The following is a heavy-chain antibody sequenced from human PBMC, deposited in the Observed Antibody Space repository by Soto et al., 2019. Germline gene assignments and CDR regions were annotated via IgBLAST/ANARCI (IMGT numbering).Heavy chain of an antibody. Sequence: ASVKVSCKASGGTFSSYAISWVRQAPGQGLEWMGGIIPIFGTANYAQKFQGRVTITADESTSTAYMELSSLRSEDTAVYYCARAETSGRLVPWYYFDDWGKGTLVTVAS. V-gene: IGHV1-69*13. CDR3: ARAETSGRLVPWYYFDD. CDR2: IIPIFGTA. CDR1: GGTFSSYA. D-gene: IGHD6-6*01. J-gene: IGHJ4*02.